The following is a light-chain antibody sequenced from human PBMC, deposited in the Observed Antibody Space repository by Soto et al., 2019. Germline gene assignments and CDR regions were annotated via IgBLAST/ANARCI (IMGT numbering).Light chain of an antibody. CDR2: EDT. CDR3: CSYAGHRTLV. CDR1: SSDVGAYNL. J-gene: IGLJ2*01. V-gene: IGLV2-23*01. Sequence: QSVLTQPASVSGSPGQSITISCSGTSSDVGAYNLVSWYLQHPGKAPKLMIYEDTQRPSGVSNRFSGSKSGSTASLTISGLQTEDEADYYCCSYAGHRTLVFGEGTQLTVL.